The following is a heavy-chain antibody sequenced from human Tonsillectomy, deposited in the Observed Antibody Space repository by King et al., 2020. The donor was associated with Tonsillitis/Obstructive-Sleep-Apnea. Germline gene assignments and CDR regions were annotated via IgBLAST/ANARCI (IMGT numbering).Heavy chain of an antibody. CDR2: ISYDGSNK. CDR3: ARELGGVRFLEWTITARGMDV. CDR1: GFTLSNSA. V-gene: IGHV3-30-3*01. D-gene: IGHD3-3*01. Sequence: VQLVESGGGVVQTGRSLRLSCAASGFTLSNSAMHWVRQAPGKGLEWVAVISYDGSNKFYADSVKGRFTISRDNSKNTLYVQMNNLRAEDTAVYYCARELGGVRFLEWTITARGMDVWGQGTTVIVSS. J-gene: IGHJ6*02.